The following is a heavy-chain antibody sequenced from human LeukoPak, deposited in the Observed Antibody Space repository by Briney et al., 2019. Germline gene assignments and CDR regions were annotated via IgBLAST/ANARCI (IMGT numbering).Heavy chain of an antibody. D-gene: IGHD6-13*01. CDR2: IKSKTDGGTT. CDR3: AKGHIAATGLDAFDI. J-gene: IGHJ3*02. Sequence: GGSLRLSCAASGFTFSNAWMNWVRQAPGKGLEWVGRIKSKTDGGTTDYAAPVKGRFTISRDDSKNTLYLQMNSLKTEDTAVYYCAKGHIAATGLDAFDIWGQGTMVTVSS. V-gene: IGHV3-15*07. CDR1: GFTFSNAW.